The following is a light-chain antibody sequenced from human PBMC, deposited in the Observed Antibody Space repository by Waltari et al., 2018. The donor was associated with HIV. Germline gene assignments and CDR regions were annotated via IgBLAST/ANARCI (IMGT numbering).Light chain of an antibody. Sequence: QSALTQPASVSGSPGQSITISCTGTSSDVGSYNLVSWYQQHPGKAPIRKIYEGRKRPSGVSKRFSGSKSGNTASLTISGLQAEDEADYYCCSYAGSSTSVVFGGGTKLTVL. CDR2: EGR. CDR3: CSYAGSSTSVV. CDR1: SSDVGSYNL. V-gene: IGLV2-23*01. J-gene: IGLJ2*01.